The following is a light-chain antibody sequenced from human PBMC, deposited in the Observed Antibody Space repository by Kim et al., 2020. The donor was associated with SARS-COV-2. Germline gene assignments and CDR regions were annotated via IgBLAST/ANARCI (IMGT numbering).Light chain of an antibody. CDR1: QGISNS. CDR2: DAS. V-gene: IGKV1-27*01. CDR3: QKYNSGPWT. Sequence: DIEMTQSPSTLSASVGDRVTLTCRASQGISNSLAWYQQKPGKGPKVLIYDASTRQSGVPSRFSGSGSGTDFTLTISSLQPEDVAAYYCQKYNSGPWTLGRGTKVDIK. J-gene: IGKJ1*01.